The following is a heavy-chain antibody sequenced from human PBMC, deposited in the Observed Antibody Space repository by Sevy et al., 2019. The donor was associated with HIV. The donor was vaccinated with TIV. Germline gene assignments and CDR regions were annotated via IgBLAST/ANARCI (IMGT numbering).Heavy chain of an antibody. CDR1: GFTVSSKY. J-gene: IGHJ4*02. Sequence: GGSLRLSCEVSGFTVSSKYMSWVRQAPGKGLEWVSVLHSGGSTHYADSVKGRFTISRDNSKNTLYLQMNSLRAEDTAVYYCTRSLASGYFVTFDHWGQGALVTVSS. V-gene: IGHV3-53*01. CDR2: LHSGGST. D-gene: IGHD5-12*01. CDR3: TRSLASGYFVTFDH.